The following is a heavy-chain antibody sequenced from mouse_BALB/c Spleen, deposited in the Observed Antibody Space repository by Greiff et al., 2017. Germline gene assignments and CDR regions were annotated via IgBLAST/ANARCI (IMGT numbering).Heavy chain of an antibody. CDR3: ARGWGTTVVDPFAY. Sequence: VQLKQSGPSLVKPSQTLSLTCSVTGVSITSGYWNWIRKFPGNKLEYMGYISYSGSTYYNPSLISRISITQDTSTNQYYLQLNSVTTEDTATYYCARGWGTTVVDPFAYWGQGTLVTVSA. V-gene: IGHV3-8*02. D-gene: IGHD1-1*01. CDR2: ISYSGST. CDR1: GVSITSGY. J-gene: IGHJ3*01.